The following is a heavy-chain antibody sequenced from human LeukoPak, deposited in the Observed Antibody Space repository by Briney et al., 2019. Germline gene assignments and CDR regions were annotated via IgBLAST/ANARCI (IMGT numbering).Heavy chain of an antibody. CDR2: ISGSGANT. CDR3: AKGYTSGWFDFDY. CDR1: AFTSRNYA. V-gene: IGHV3-23*01. J-gene: IGHJ4*02. D-gene: IGHD6-19*01. Sequence: GGSLRLSCAASAFTSRNYAMSWVRQAPGKGLEWVSTISGSGANTYYVDSVKGRFTISRDNSKYTLYLQMNSLRAEDTAVYYCAKGYTSGWFDFDYWGQGTLVTVSS.